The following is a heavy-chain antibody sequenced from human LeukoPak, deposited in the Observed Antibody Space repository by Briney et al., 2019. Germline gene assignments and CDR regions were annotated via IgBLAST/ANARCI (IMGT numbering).Heavy chain of an antibody. Sequence: GGSLRLSCAASGFVFSRAWMSWIRQAPGKGLEWVGRIKSNAAGGTSDFTAPVRGRFTISRDDSKTTLYLEMNSLKAEDTAIYYCTEMNDKDALNIWGQGTMVTVSS. J-gene: IGHJ3*02. CDR3: TEMNDKDALNI. V-gene: IGHV3-15*01. D-gene: IGHD1-1*01. CDR1: GFVFSRAW. CDR2: IKSNAAGGTS.